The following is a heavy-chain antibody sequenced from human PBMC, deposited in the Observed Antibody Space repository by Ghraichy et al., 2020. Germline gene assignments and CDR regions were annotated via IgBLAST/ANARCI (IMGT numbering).Heavy chain of an antibody. CDR1: GDSVSSNSAA. CDR2: TYYRSKWYN. CDR3: ARSQLELQDYYYYGMDV. V-gene: IGHV6-1*01. J-gene: IGHJ6*02. D-gene: IGHD1-7*01. Sequence: SQTLSLTCAISGDSVSSNSAAWNWIRQSPSRGLEWLGRTYYRSKWYNDYAVSVKSRITINPDTSKNQFSLQLNSVTPEDTAVYYCARSQLELQDYYYYGMDVWGQGTTVTVSS.